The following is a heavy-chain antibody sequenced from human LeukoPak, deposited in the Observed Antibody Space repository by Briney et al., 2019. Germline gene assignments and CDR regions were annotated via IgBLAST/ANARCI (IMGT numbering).Heavy chain of an antibody. CDR1: GFTFDDYG. CDR3: ARDRPYYYDSGGYYYVDY. J-gene: IGHJ4*02. D-gene: IGHD3-22*01. CDR2: INWSGGST. V-gene: IGHV3-20*04. Sequence: GGSLRLSCAASGFTFDDYGMTWVRQAPGKGLEWVSGINWSGGSTGYADSVKGRFTISKDNAKNSLYLQMHSLRAEDTALYYCARDRPYYYDSGGYYYVDYWGQGTLVTVSS.